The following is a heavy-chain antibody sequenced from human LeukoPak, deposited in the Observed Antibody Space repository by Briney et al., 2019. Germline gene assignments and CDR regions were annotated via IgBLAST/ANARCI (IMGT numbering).Heavy chain of an antibody. CDR3: ATVTLDYGDYGFDY. J-gene: IGHJ4*02. D-gene: IGHD4-17*01. Sequence: GGSLRLSCAASGFTFSSYAMSWVRQAPGKGLEWMGGFDPEDGETIYAQKFQGRVTMTEDTSTDTAYMELSSLRSEDTAVYYCATVTLDYGDYGFDYWGQGTLVTVSS. CDR1: GFTFSSYA. CDR2: FDPEDGET. V-gene: IGHV1-24*01.